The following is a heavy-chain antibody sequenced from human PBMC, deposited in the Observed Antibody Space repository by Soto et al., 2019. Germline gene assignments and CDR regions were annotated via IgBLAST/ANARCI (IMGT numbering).Heavy chain of an antibody. D-gene: IGHD4-17*01. CDR1: GYTFTSYG. CDR3: ARESPTVTTDSYYFDY. Sequence: ASVKVSCKASGYTFTSYGISWVRQAPGQGLEWMGWISPYSGGTNYAQKLQGWVTMTRDTSISTAYMELSRLRSDDTAVYYCARESPTVTTDSYYFDYWGQGTLVTVSS. V-gene: IGHV1-2*04. J-gene: IGHJ4*02. CDR2: ISPYSGGT.